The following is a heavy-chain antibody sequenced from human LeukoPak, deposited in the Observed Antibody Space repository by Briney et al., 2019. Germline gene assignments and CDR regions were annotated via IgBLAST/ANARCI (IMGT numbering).Heavy chain of an antibody. D-gene: IGHD5-18*01. V-gene: IGHV4-30-4*08. CDR1: GGSISSGDYY. CDR3: ARVTSGYSYEFDY. J-gene: IGHJ4*02. Sequence: PSETLSLTCTVSGGSISSGDYYWSWIRQPPGKGLEWIGYIYYSGSTYYNPSLKSRVTISVDTSKNQFSLKLSSVTAADTAVHYCARVTSGYSYEFDYWGQGTLVTVSS. CDR2: IYYSGST.